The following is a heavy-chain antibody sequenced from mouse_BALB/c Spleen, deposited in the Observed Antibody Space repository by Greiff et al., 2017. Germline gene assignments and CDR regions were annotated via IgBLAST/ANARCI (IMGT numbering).Heavy chain of an antibody. D-gene: IGHD2-4*01. CDR3: AREGVGLRRFMDY. CDR1: GYTFSSYW. J-gene: IGHJ4*01. CDR2: ILPGSGST. V-gene: IGHV1-9*01. Sequence: QVQLKQSGAELMKPGASVKISCKATGYTFSSYWIEWVKQRPGHGLEWIGEILPGSGSTNYNEKFKGKATFTADTSSNTAYMQLSSLTSEDSAVYYCAREGVGLRRFMDYWGQGTSVTVSS.